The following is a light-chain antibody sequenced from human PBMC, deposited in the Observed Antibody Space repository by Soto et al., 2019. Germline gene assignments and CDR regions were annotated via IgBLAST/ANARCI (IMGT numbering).Light chain of an antibody. Sequence: IQLTHSPSFLSALVGDRVTITCRASQGISSSLAWYQQKPGEAPKLLISAASTLQSGVPPRFSGSGSGTEFTLTISSLQPEDFARYYCQKLNTYPLTFGQGTRREIK. CDR1: QGISSS. CDR3: QKLNTYPLT. CDR2: AAS. J-gene: IGKJ5*01. V-gene: IGKV1-9*01.